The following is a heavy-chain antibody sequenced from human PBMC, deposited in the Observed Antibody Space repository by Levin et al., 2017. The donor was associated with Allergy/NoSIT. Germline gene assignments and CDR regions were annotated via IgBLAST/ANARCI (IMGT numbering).Heavy chain of an antibody. V-gene: IGHV3-21*01. CDR1: GFTFSSYS. Sequence: MPGGSLRLSCAASGFTFSSYSMNWVRQAPGKGLEWVSSISSSSSYIYYADSVKGRFTISRDNAKNSLYLQMNSLRAEDTAVYYCASASTVTNAQYGMDVWGQGTTVTVSS. CDR3: ASASTVTNAQYGMDV. J-gene: IGHJ6*02. D-gene: IGHD4-17*01. CDR2: ISSSSSYI.